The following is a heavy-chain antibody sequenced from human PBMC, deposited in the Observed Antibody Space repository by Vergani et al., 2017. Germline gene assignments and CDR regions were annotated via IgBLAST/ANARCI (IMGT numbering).Heavy chain of an antibody. V-gene: IGHV1-18*01. Sequence: QAQLVQSGAEVKKPGASVRVSCKASRYPFSRYGISWVRQAPGQGLEWMGWISAYSGETRYARSLQGRVTMTRNTSISTAYMELSSLRSEDTAVYYCARGRYYGGSLDAFDIWGQGTMVTVSS. CDR3: ARGRYYGGSLDAFDI. CDR1: RYPFSRYG. J-gene: IGHJ3*02. CDR2: ISAYSGET. D-gene: IGHD2-21*01.